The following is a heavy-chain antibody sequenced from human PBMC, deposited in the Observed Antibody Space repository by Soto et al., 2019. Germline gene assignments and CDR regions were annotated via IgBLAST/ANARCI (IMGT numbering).Heavy chain of an antibody. Sequence: PGESLKISCKGSGYSFTNYWIGWVRQKPGKGLEWMGIIYPGDSNTRYSPSLQGQVTISVDKSISTAYLQWSSLKATDTAMYYCARHAYDFWSGHPNPRYYYGMDVWGQGTSVTVSS. CDR2: IYPGDSNT. J-gene: IGHJ6*02. CDR3: ARHAYDFWSGHPNPRYYYGMDV. V-gene: IGHV5-51*01. D-gene: IGHD3-3*01. CDR1: GYSFTNYW.